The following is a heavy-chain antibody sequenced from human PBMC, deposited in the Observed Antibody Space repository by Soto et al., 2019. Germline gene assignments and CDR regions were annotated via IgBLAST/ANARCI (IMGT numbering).Heavy chain of an antibody. V-gene: IGHV1-69*13. CDR2: IIPIFRSS. CDR1: GVTFTDYA. CDR3: AKDVGFQQHLFVFDL. D-gene: IGHD3-10*02. Sequence: RASVKVSCKASGVTFTDYAFSWVRQAPGQGLEWMGGIIPIFRSSNFAQKFQGRLTIFADASAGTAYMELSSLRSDDTAIYYCAKDVGFQQHLFVFDLWGQGTLVTISS. J-gene: IGHJ4*02.